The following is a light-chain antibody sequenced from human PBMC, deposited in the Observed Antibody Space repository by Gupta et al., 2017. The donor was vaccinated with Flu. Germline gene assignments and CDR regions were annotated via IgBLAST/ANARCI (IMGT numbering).Light chain of an antibody. CDR3: RQALQTPRT. J-gene: IGKJ2*01. V-gene: IGKV2-28*01. CDR1: LSRLHSNGYNY. CDR2: LRS. Sequence: VTPAEPASISCRASLSRLHSNGYNYLDSYLQKPGRTPQLLLYLRSDRFSGVLDRISGSGSATDFTLIIIRMVAADVGVTYCRQALQTPRTFGQGTKLEIK.